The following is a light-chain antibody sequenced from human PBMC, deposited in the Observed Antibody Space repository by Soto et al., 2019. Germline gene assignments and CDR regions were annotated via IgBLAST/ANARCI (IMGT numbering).Light chain of an antibody. Sequence: DIQMPQSPSSLSASVGDRVTITCRASQSISSYLNWYQQKPGKAPKLLIYAASSLQSGVPSRFSGSGSGPDLTLTISSLQPEDFATYYCQQSYSTPYTFGQGTKLEIK. CDR1: QSISSY. CDR3: QQSYSTPYT. CDR2: AAS. J-gene: IGKJ2*01. V-gene: IGKV1-39*01.